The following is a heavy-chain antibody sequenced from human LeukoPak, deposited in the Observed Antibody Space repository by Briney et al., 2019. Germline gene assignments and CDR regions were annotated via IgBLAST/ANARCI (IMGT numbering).Heavy chain of an antibody. V-gene: IGHV4-4*07. CDR3: ASSRSGSGATIDY. CDR2: IYTSGST. CDR1: GGSISSYY. D-gene: IGHD3-3*01. J-gene: IGHJ4*02. Sequence: SEPLSLTCTVSGGSISSYYWSWIRPPAGKGLEWIGRIYTSGSTNYNPSLKSRVTMSVDTSKNQFSLKLSSVTAADTAVYYCASSRSGSGATIDYWGQGTLVTVSS.